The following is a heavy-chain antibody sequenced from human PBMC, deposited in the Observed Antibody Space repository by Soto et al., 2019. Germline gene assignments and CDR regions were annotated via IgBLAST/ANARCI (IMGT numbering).Heavy chain of an antibody. V-gene: IGHV1-69*13. CDR2: IIPIFGTA. CDR1: GGTFSSYA. J-gene: IGHJ3*02. CDR3: AREAGGHYYSSDTGAFDI. D-gene: IGHD3-22*01. Sequence: SVKVSCKASGGTFSSYAISWVRQAPGRGREWMGGIIPIFGTANYAQKFQGRVTITADESTSTAYMELSSLRSEDTAVYYRAREAGGHYYSSDTGAFDISGQGTMV.